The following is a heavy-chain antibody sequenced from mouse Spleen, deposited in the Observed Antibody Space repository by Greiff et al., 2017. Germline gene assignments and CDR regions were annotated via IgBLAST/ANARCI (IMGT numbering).Heavy chain of an antibody. CDR1: GYTFTSYT. CDR2: IYPSSGYT. Sequence: VQLQQSGAELARPGASVKMSCKASGYTFTSYTMHWVKQRPGQGLEWIGYIYPSSGYTKYNQKFQDKATLTADKSSSTAYMQLSSLTSEASAVYYCARLITTVGVFDYWGQGTTLTVSS. D-gene: IGHD1-1*01. V-gene: IGHV1-4*01. CDR3: ARLITTVGVFDY. J-gene: IGHJ2*01.